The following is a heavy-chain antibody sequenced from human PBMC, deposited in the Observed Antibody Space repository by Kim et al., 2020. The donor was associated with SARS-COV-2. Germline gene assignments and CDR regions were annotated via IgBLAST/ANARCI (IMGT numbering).Heavy chain of an antibody. CDR1: GYTFTGYY. D-gene: IGHD3-22*01. V-gene: IGHV1-2*06. Sequence: ASVKVSCKASGYTFTGYYMHWVRQAPGQGLEWMGRINPNSGGTNYAQKFQGRVTMTRDTSISTAYMELSRLRSDDTAVYYCARVGYYDSSGSDYWGQGTLVTVSS. J-gene: IGHJ4*02. CDR3: ARVGYYDSSGSDY. CDR2: INPNSGGT.